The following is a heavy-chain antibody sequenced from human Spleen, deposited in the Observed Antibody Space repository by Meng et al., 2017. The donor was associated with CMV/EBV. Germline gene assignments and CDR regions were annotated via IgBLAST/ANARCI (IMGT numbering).Heavy chain of an antibody. CDR3: ARAHYGSGKYFNY. D-gene: IGHD3-10*01. Sequence: QVQLQQWGAGLLKPSEPLALTCAVYGGSFSGYYWSGIRQPPGKGLEWIGEINHSGSTNYNPSLKSRVTISVDTSKNQFSLKLSSVTAADTAVYYCARAHYGSGKYFNYWGQGTLVTVSS. CDR2: INHSGST. V-gene: IGHV4-34*01. CDR1: GGSFSGYY. J-gene: IGHJ4*02.